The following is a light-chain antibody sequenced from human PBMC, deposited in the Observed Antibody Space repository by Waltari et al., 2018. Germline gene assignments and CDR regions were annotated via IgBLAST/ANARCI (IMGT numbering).Light chain of an antibody. V-gene: IGLV2-23*02. Sequence: QSALTQPASVSGSPGPSITISCTGTSSDFGSHNLVSWYHQHPGKAPQLMIYEVSTRPSGVSNRFSGSKSGNTASLTISGLQAEDEADYYCCSHAGSSTVVFGGGTKLTVL. CDR2: EVS. J-gene: IGLJ2*01. CDR3: CSHAGSSTVV. CDR1: SSDFGSHNL.